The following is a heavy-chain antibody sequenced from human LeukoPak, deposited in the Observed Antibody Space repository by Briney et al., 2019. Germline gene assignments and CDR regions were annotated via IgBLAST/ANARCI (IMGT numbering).Heavy chain of an antibody. CDR2: IIPIFGTA. Sequence: SVKVSCKASGGTFSSYAISWVRQAPGQGLEWMGGIIPIFGTANYAQKLQGRVTMTTDTSTSTAYMELRSLRSDDTAVYYCARSEEQIVLDYWGQGTLVTVSS. D-gene: IGHD3-22*01. V-gene: IGHV1-69*05. CDR3: ARSEEQIVLDY. J-gene: IGHJ4*02. CDR1: GGTFSSYA.